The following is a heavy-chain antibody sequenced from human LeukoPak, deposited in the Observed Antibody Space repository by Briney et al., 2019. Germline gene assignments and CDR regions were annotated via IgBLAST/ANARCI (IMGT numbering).Heavy chain of an antibody. Sequence: SETLSLTCTVSGGSISSYYWSWIRQPPGKGLEWIGYIYYSGSTNYSPSLKSRVTISVDTSKNQFSLKLSSVTAADTAVYYCARGVSVGSYGMDVWGQGTTVTVSS. CDR3: ARGVSVGSYGMDV. CDR2: IYYSGST. D-gene: IGHD5/OR15-5a*01. J-gene: IGHJ6*02. V-gene: IGHV4-59*01. CDR1: GGSISSYY.